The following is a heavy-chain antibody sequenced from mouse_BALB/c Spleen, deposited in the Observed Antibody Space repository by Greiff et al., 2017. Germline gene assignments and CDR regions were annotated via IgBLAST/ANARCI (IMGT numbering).Heavy chain of an antibody. D-gene: IGHD2-14*01. J-gene: IGHJ3*01. CDR1: GFAFSSYD. CDR3: ARHGRYSWFAY. Sequence: DVKLVESGGGLVKPGGSLKLSCAASGFAFSSYDMSWVRQTPEKRLEWVAYISSGGGSTYSPDTVKGRFTISRDNAKNTLYLQMSSLKSEDTAMYYCARHGRYSWFAYWGQGTLVTVSA. V-gene: IGHV5-12-1*01. CDR2: ISSGGGST.